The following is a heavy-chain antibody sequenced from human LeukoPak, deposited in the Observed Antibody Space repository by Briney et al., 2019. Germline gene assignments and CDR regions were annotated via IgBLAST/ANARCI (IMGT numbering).Heavy chain of an antibody. CDR1: GDSISSTNYY. Sequence: SETLSLTCTVSGDSISSTNYYWGWIRQPPGKGLEWIGSIYYSGSTYYNPSLKSRVTISVDTSNSQFSLKLSSVTAADTAVYYCARHSYSRSPIHIGGRQFDPWGQGSLVTVSS. CDR2: IYYSGST. CDR3: ARHSYSRSPIHIGGRQFDP. J-gene: IGHJ5*02. V-gene: IGHV4-39*01. D-gene: IGHD5-18*01.